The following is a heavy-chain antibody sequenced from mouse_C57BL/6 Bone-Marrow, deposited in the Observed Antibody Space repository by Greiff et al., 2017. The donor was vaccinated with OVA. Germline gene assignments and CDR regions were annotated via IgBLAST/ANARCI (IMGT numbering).Heavy chain of an antibody. CDR1: EYEFPSHD. CDR2: INSDGGST. CDR3: ATMITTGAWFAY. D-gene: IGHD2-4*01. J-gene: IGHJ3*01. V-gene: IGHV5-2*01. Sequence: EVHLVESGGGLVQPGESLKLSCESNEYEFPSHDMSWVRKTPEKRLELVAAINSDGGSTYYPDTMERRFIISRDNTKKTLYLQMSSLRSEDTALYYCATMITTGAWFAYWGQGTLVTVSA.